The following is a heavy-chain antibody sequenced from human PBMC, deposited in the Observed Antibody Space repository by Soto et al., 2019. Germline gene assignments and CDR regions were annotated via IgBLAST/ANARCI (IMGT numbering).Heavy chain of an antibody. V-gene: IGHV1-8*01. Sequence: ASVKVSCKASGYTFSSYDINWGRQATGQGLEWMGWMNPNSGNTGYAQKFQGRFTTTRNTSISTAYMELSSLRSEDTAVYYCERGGSYYDSAYGMDVWGQGTTVTVSS. CDR1: GYTFSSYD. CDR3: ERGGSYYDSAYGMDV. J-gene: IGHJ6*02. CDR2: MNPNSGNT. D-gene: IGHD1-26*01.